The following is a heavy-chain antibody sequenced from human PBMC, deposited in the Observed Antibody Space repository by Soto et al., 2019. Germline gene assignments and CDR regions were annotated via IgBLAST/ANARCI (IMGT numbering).Heavy chain of an antibody. CDR2: IKQDGSEK. V-gene: IGHV3-7*03. D-gene: IGHD3-22*01. CDR1: GFTFSSYW. J-gene: IGHJ3*02. Sequence: EVQLVESGGGLVQPGGSLRLSCAASGFTFSSYWMSWVRQAPGKGLEWVANIKQDGSEKYYVDSVKGRFTISRDNAKNSLYLQMNSLRAEDTAVYYCARDMDYDSSGYRSHDAFDIWGQGTMVTVSS. CDR3: ARDMDYDSSGYRSHDAFDI.